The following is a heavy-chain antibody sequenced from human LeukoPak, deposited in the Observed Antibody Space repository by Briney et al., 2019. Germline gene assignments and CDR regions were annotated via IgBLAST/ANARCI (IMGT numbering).Heavy chain of an antibody. V-gene: IGHV3-23*01. J-gene: IGHJ4*02. CDR2: ISGSDGST. Sequence: GGSLRLSCAASGFTFSSYAMTWVRQAPDKGLEWVSAISGSDGSTYYADSVKGRFTISRDDSQNTLYLQMNSLSAEDTAVYYCAKVETSGGANCYALDYWGQGTLITVSS. CDR3: AKVETSGGANCYALDY. CDR1: GFTFSSYA. D-gene: IGHD2-2*01.